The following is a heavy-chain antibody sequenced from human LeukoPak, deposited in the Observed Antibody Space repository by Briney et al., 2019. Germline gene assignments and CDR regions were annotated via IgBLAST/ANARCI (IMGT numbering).Heavy chain of an antibody. J-gene: IGHJ3*02. CDR3: ARSGSYWTSDAFDI. Sequence: ASVKVSCKASGYTFTSYGFSWVRLAPGQGLEWMGWISAYNGNTNYAQKLQGRVTMTTDTSTSTAYMELRSLRSDDTAVYYCARSGSYWTSDAFDIWGQGTMVTVSS. CDR1: GYTFTSYG. CDR2: ISAYNGNT. V-gene: IGHV1-18*01. D-gene: IGHD1-26*01.